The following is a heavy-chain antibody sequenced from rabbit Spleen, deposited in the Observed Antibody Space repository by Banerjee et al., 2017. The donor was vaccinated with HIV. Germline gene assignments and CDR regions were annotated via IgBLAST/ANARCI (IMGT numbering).Heavy chain of an antibody. CDR2: IDAGSSGST. CDR3: ARDTSSSFSSYGMDL. J-gene: IGHJ6*01. V-gene: IGHV1S40*01. CDR1: GFDLSSYYY. D-gene: IGHD1-1*01. Sequence: QSLEESGGGLVKPEGSLTLTCTASGFDLSSYYYMCWVRQAPGKGLEWIGCIDAGSSGSTYYASWAKGRFTISKISTTVTLQMTSLTAADTATYFCARDTSSSFSSYGMDLWGQGTLVTVS.